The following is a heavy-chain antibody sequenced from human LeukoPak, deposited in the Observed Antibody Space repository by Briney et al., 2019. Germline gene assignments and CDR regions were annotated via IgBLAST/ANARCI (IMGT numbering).Heavy chain of an antibody. J-gene: IGHJ4*02. D-gene: IGHD3-9*01. Sequence: PGGSLRLSCAASGFTFSSYSMNWVRQAPGKGLELVSSISSSSSYIYYADSVKGRFTISRDNAKNSLYLQMNSLRAEDTAVYYCARVPGRELRYFDWLLYRDYYFDYWGQGTLVTVSS. V-gene: IGHV3-21*01. CDR2: ISSSSSYI. CDR3: ARVPGRELRYFDWLLYRDYYFDY. CDR1: GFTFSSYS.